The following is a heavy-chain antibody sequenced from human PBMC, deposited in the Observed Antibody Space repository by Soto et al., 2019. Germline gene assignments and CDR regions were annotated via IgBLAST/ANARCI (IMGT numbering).Heavy chain of an antibody. J-gene: IGHJ4*02. CDR3: ARDRGAQISGITGVDY. CDR1: GFTFSDYY. D-gene: IGHD2-8*02. V-gene: IGHV3-11*01. CDR2: IGGSGTNI. Sequence: QVQLVESGGGLVKPGGSLRLSCAASGFTFSDYYMSWIRQAPGRGLEWVSYIGGSGTNIYYAQSVEGRFTISRDNAKNSLHLQMESLRAGDTAVYYCARDRGAQISGITGVDYWGRGVLVTVSS.